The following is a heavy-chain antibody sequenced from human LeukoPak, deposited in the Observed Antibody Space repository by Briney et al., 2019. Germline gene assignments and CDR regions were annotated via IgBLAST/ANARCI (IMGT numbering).Heavy chain of an antibody. D-gene: IGHD3-16*01. Sequence: GGSLRLSCAPSGLTFSSIWMSWVRQAPGKGLEWVANIKHDGSETNYVDSVKGRFTISRDNAKNSLHLQMNSLRVEDTAVYYCAKNGGPHGMDVWGQGTTVTVSS. J-gene: IGHJ6*02. V-gene: IGHV3-7*02. CDR2: IKHDGSET. CDR3: AKNGGPHGMDV. CDR1: GLTFSSIW.